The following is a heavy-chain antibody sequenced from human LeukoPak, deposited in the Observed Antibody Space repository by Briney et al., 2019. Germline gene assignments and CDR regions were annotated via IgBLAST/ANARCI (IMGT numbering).Heavy chain of an antibody. D-gene: IGHD3-3*01. CDR2: IRYDGSNE. J-gene: IGHJ4*02. V-gene: IGHV3-30*02. CDR3: ANSKFPDFWSGYYPFFDY. CDR1: GFTFSSYG. Sequence: PGGSLRLSCAASGFTFSSYGMHWVRQAPGKGLEWVAFIRYDGSNEYYADSVKGRFTISRDNSKNTLYLQMNSLRAEDTAVYYCANSKFPDFWSGYYPFFDYWGQGTLVTVSS.